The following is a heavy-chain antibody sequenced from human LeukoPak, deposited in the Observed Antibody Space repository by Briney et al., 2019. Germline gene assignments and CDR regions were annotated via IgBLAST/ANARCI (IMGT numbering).Heavy chain of an antibody. CDR2: ISGSGGST. Sequence: GRSLRLSCAVSGFTFRSYAMSWVRQAPGKGLEWVSAISGSGGSTYYADSVKGRFTTSRDNSKNTLYLQMNSLRAEDTAVYYSAKDHGYCSSTSCPVDYWGQGTLVTVSS. CDR1: GFTFRSYA. D-gene: IGHD2-2*01. V-gene: IGHV3-23*01. CDR3: AKDHGYCSSTSCPVDY. J-gene: IGHJ4*02.